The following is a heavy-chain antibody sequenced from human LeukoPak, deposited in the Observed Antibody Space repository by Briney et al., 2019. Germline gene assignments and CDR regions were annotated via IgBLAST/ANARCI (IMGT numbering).Heavy chain of an antibody. CDR3: AKDIHPLQYSYGYDY. Sequence: PGGSLRLSCAASGFTFDDYAMQWVRQAAGKGLEWVSGISWNRGSIVHADSGKGRFTTSRDNAKNSLYLQMNSLRAEDMALYYCAKDIHPLQYSYGYDYWGQGTLVTVSS. J-gene: IGHJ4*02. V-gene: IGHV3-9*03. CDR2: ISWNRGSI. CDR1: GFTFDDYA. D-gene: IGHD5-18*01.